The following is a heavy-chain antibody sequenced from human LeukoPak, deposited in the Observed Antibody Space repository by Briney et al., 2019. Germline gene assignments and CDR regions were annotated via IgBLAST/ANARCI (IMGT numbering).Heavy chain of an antibody. CDR3: ARANFLYCSSTTCLFDY. CDR2: VNPNSGGT. D-gene: IGHD2-2*01. Sequence: GASVKVSCKTSGYTVTVYYMHWVRQAPGQGLEWVGWVNPNSGGTDYAQKFQGRVTMTRDTSISTAHMEMSRLRSDDTAVYYCARANFLYCSSTTCLFDYWGQGTLVTVSS. V-gene: IGHV1-2*02. J-gene: IGHJ4*02. CDR1: GYTVTVYY.